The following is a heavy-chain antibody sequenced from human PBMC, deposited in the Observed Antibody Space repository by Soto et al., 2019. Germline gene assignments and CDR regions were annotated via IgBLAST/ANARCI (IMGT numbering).Heavy chain of an antibody. Sequence: GESLKISCKGSGYSFTSYWIGWVRQMPGKGLEWMGIIYPGDSDTRYSPSFQGQVPISADKSISTAYLQWSSLKASDTAMYYCARHEYTGRRSGSYYYYYMDVWGKGTTVTVSS. J-gene: IGHJ6*03. CDR3: ARHEYTGRRSGSYYYYYMDV. V-gene: IGHV5-51*01. CDR1: GYSFTSYW. CDR2: IYPGDSDT. D-gene: IGHD3-10*01.